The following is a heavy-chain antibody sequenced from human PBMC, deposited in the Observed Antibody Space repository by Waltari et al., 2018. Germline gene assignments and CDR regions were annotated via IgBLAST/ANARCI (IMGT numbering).Heavy chain of an antibody. Sequence: QVQLQQWGAGPLKPSETLSLPCVVYGGSFSGFYWSWIRQPPGKGLEYIGEINYRGTTTYNPSLKSRVTISIDTSKNHFSLKLSSVTAADTAVYYCARGDYSGSGSYNSWGQETLVTVSS. D-gene: IGHD3-10*01. CDR1: GGSFSGFY. CDR2: INYRGTT. J-gene: IGHJ4*02. V-gene: IGHV4-34*01. CDR3: ARGDYSGSGSYNS.